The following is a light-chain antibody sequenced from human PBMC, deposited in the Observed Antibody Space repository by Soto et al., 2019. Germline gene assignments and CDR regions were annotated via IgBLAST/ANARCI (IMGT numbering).Light chain of an antibody. CDR2: GAA. V-gene: IGKV3-15*01. CDR1: QSVTSD. CDR3: QQYNQWPLT. J-gene: IGKJ4*01. Sequence: ETVMTQSPVTLSVSPGQRVTLSCRASQSVTSDLAWYQQRPGQAPRLLIYGAATRATGIPARFSGSGSGTEFTLTLSSLQSEDFALYYCQQYNQWPLTFGGGTKVEIK.